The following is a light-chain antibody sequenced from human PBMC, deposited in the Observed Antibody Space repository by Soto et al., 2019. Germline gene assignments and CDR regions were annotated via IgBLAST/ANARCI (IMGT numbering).Light chain of an antibody. V-gene: IGKV3-20*01. J-gene: IGKJ2*01. CDR3: HQYAYSPPYT. CDR1: ETLSSSY. CDR2: GAS. Sequence: EIVLTQSPGTLSLSPGESATLSCRASETLSSSYLAWFQQRPGQAPRLLIYGASNRATGIPDRFSGSGSRTDFALTISRLDPEDFAVYYCHQYAYSPPYTFGQGTKLEIK.